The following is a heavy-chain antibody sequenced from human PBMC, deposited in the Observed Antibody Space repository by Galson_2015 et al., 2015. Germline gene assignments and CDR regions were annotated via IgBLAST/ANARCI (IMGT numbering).Heavy chain of an antibody. J-gene: IGHJ4*02. CDR2: ISSSSSYI. V-gene: IGHV3-21*01. CDR1: GFTFRRYS. CDR3: ARVPETTVTTWEYYFDY. Sequence: LSLSCAASGFTFRRYSMHWVRPAPGKGLGWVSSISSSSSYIYYADSVKGRFTISRDNAKNSLYLQMNSLRAEDTAVYYCARVPETTVTTWEYYFDYWGQGTLVTVSS. D-gene: IGHD4-17*01.